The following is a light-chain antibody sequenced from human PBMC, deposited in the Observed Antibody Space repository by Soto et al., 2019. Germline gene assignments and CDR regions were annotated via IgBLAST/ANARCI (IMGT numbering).Light chain of an antibody. CDR3: CSCAGSYTWV. CDR2: DVS. J-gene: IGLJ3*02. Sequence: QSALTQPRSVSGSPGQSVTISCTGTISDVGGYNYVSWYQQHPGKAPKLMIYDVSKRPSGVPDRFSGSKSGNTASLTISGLQAEDEADYYCCSCAGSYTWVFGGGTKVTVL. CDR1: ISDVGGYNY. V-gene: IGLV2-11*01.